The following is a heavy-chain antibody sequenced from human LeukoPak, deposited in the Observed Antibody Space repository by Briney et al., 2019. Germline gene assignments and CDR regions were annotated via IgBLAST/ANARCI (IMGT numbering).Heavy chain of an antibody. Sequence: PSETLSLTCAVYGGSFSGYYWSWIRQPPGKGLEWIGEINHSGSTNYNPSLKSRVTISVDTSKNQFSLKLSSVTAADTAVYYCARWSSSSVLDYYYYGMDVWGQGTTVTVSS. D-gene: IGHD6-6*01. CDR2: INHSGST. V-gene: IGHV4-34*01. CDR1: GGSFSGYY. J-gene: IGHJ6*02. CDR3: ARWSSSSVLDYYYYGMDV.